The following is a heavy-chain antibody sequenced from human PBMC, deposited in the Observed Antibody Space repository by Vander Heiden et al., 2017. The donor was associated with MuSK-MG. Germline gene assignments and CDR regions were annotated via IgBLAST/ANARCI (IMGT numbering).Heavy chain of an antibody. J-gene: IGHJ2*01. V-gene: IGHV1-2*02. CDR2: INPNSGGT. CDR1: GYTFTGYY. D-gene: IGHD7-27*01. Sequence: QVQLVQSGAEVKKPGASVKVSCKASGYTFTGYYMHWVRQAPGQGLEWMGWINPNSGGTNYAQKFQGRVTMTRDTSSSKAYMELSRLRSDDTAVYFCARTTVPNWGNWEKCGCDLWGRGTLVIVSS. CDR3: ARTTVPNWGNWEKCGCDL.